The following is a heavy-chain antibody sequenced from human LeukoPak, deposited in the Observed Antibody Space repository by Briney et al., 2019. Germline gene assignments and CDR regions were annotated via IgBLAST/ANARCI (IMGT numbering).Heavy chain of an antibody. D-gene: IGHD5-12*01. CDR1: CYTFTSYD. CDR2: MNPNSGST. Sequence: VQVSCQASCYTFTSYDINWVRPATGQGREWMGWMNPNSGSTGYAQKFQGRVTITRNTSISTAYMELSGLRSEDTAVYYCARGRSTGYPYYFEYWGQGTLVTVSS. J-gene: IGHJ4*02. CDR3: ARGRSTGYPYYFEY. V-gene: IGHV1-8*03.